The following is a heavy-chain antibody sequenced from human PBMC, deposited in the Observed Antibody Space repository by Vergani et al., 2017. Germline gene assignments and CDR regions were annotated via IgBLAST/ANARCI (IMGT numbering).Heavy chain of an antibody. CDR2: INNDGHT. CDR1: GESFSSFY. Sequence: QVQLQQWGAGVVKLSGTLSLTCAVFGESFSSFYWSWIRQPPGKGLEWIGEINNDGHTNYNPSLESRVTVSRDTAKNQFSLNLMSVTAADTAMYYCAVRPRVNLVGGGIVTKRTFDYWSQGSLVTVSS. J-gene: IGHJ4*02. CDR3: AVRPRVNLVGGGIVTKRTFDY. V-gene: IGHV4-34*02. D-gene: IGHD3-10*01.